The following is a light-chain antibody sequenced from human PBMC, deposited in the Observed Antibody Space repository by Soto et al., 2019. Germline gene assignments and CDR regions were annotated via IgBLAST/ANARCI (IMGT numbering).Light chain of an antibody. J-gene: IGLJ2*01. CDR2: NVN. Sequence: QSVLTQPASVSGSPGQSITISCTGTSGDVGGYDYVSWYQQHPGKAPKLVVYNVNNRPSGSSIRFSGSKSGNTASLTVSGLQAEDEADYYCSSYTSISTVVFGGGTKVTVL. V-gene: IGLV2-14*03. CDR1: SGDVGGYDY. CDR3: SSYTSISTVV.